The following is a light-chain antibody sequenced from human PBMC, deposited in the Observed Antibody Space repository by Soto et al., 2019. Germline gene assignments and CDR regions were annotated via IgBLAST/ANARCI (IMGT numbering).Light chain of an antibody. V-gene: IGLV7-43*01. J-gene: IGLJ2*01. Sequence: QTVVTQEPSLTVSPGGTVTLTCASSTGAVTSGYYVNWFQQKPGQAPTALIFSTTNKHSWTPARFSGSLLGGKAALTLSGVQPEDEADYYCLVYYAGLVVLGGGTKLTVL. CDR2: STT. CDR1: TGAVTSGYY. CDR3: LVYYAGLVV.